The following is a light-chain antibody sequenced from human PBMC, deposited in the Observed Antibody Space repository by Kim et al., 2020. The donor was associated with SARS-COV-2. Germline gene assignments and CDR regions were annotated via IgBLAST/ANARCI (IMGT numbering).Light chain of an antibody. CDR1: QSPTGDC. V-gene: IGKV3-20*01. CDR2: AAS. CDR3: QQCCSSPLT. Sequence: ENALTQSPDTLSLSPGERATFSCRATQSPTGDCMAWYQHKPGQAPRLLIYAASSRATGIPDRFSGSGSGTDFSLSISRLEPEDFAVYYCQQCCSSPLTFGGGTKLEI. J-gene: IGKJ4*01.